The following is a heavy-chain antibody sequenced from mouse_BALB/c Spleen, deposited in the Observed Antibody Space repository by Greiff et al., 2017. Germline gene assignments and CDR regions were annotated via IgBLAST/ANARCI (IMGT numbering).Heavy chain of an antibody. D-gene: IGHD2-4*01. J-gene: IGHJ2*01. Sequence: LQQPGSELVRPGASVKLSCKASGYTFTSYWMHWVKQRHGQGLEWIGNIYPGSGSTNYDEKFKSKGTLTVDTSSSTAYMHLSSLTSEDSAVYDGTRSSTMITTAFDYWGQGTTLTVSS. CDR3: TRSSTMITTAFDY. CDR2: IYPGSGST. CDR1: GYTFTSYW. V-gene: IGHV1S22*01.